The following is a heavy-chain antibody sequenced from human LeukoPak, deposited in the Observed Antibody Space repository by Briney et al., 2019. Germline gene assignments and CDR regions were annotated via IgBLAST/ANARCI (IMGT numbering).Heavy chain of an antibody. CDR2: ISSSSSYI. CDR3: ARGVAVAGILWDWYFDL. V-gene: IGHV3-21*01. CDR1: GFTFSNAW. J-gene: IGHJ2*01. Sequence: GGSLRLSCAASGFTFSNAWMNWVRQAPGKGLEWVSSISSSSSYIYYADSVKGRFAISRDNAKNSLYLQMNSLRAEDTAVYYCARGVAVAGILWDWYFDLWGRGTLVTVSS. D-gene: IGHD6-19*01.